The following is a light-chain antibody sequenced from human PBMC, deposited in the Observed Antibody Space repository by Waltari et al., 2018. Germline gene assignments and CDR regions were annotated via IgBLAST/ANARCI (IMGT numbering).Light chain of an antibody. V-gene: IGLV3-25*03. CDR2: KNS. Sequence: SYELTQPSSVSVSPGQMARITCSGDAFPLHYLHCYQHKSGQAPVLVMFKNSERPSGIPERISGSSSGTTVTLTITGVQAEDEADYYCQSVDNSFGYVVFGGGTKLTVL. CDR1: AFPLHY. J-gene: IGLJ2*01. CDR3: QSVDNSFGYVV.